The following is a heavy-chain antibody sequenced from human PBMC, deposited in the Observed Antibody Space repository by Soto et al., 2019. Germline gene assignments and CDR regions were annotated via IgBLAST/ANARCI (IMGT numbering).Heavy chain of an antibody. V-gene: IGHV4-31*03. CDR3: ARMTNYGSGSYHYYYYGMDV. CDR2: IYYSGST. J-gene: IGHJ6*02. CDR1: GGSISSGGYY. D-gene: IGHD3-10*01. Sequence: QVQLQESGPGLVKPSQTLSLTCTVSGGSISSGGYYWSWIRQHPGKGLEWIGYIYYSGSTYYNPSVMXRGTISVDTSXXQXSXKLSSVTAADTAVYYCARMTNYGSGSYHYYYYGMDVWGQGTTVTVSS.